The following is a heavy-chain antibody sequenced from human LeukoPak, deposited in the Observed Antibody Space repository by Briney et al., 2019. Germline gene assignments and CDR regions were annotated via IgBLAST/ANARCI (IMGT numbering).Heavy chain of an antibody. V-gene: IGHV1-2*02. CDR1: GYTFTGYY. J-gene: IGHJ6*02. CDR3: ARQRPGYYYGMDV. Sequence: ASVKVSCKASGYTFTGYYMHWVRQAPGQGLEWMGWINPNSGGTNYAQKFQGRVTMTRDTSISTAYMELSRLRSGDTAVYYCARQRPGYYYGMDVWGQGTTVTVSS. D-gene: IGHD1-14*01. CDR2: INPNSGGT.